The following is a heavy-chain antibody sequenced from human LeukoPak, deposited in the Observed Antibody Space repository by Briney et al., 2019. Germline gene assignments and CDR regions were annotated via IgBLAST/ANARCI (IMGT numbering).Heavy chain of an antibody. CDR3: ARFQAPPYCSGGSCYTGPYYYYYMDV. V-gene: IGHV1-69*06. CDR2: IIPIFGTA. D-gene: IGHD2-15*01. J-gene: IGHJ6*03. Sequence: ASVKVSCKASGGTFSSYAISWVRQAPGQGLEWMGGIIPIFGTANYAQKFQGRVTITADKSTSTAYMELSSLRSEDTAVYYCARFQAPPYCSGGSCYTGPYYYYYMDVWGKGTTVTVSS. CDR1: GGTFSSYA.